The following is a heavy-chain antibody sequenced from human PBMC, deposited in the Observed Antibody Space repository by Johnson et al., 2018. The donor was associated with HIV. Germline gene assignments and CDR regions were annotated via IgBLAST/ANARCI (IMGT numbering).Heavy chain of an antibody. CDR1: GFTLSDHY. Sequence: VQLVESGGGLVQPGGSLRLSCAASGFTLSDHYMDWVRQAAGKGLEWVGRTKNKANSYTTEYAASVKGRFTISRDDSKNTLYLQMNRLTAEDTAVYYCARAPGFSRAFDIWGQGTMVTVSS. V-gene: IGHV3-72*01. D-gene: IGHD3-10*01. CDR3: ARAPGFSRAFDI. CDR2: TKNKANSYTT. J-gene: IGHJ3*02.